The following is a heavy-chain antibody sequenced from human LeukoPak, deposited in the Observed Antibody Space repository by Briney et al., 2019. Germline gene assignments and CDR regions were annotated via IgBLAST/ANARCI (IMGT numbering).Heavy chain of an antibody. V-gene: IGHV4-59*01. CDR3: ARDGGYFDY. CDR1: GGSISSYY. J-gene: IGHJ4*02. CDR2: IYYSGST. Sequence: PSETLSLTCTVSGGSISSYYWSWIRQPPGKGLEWIGYIYYSGSTNYNPSLKSRVTISVDTSKNQFSLKLSPVTAADTAVYYCARDGGYFDYWGQGTLVIVSS.